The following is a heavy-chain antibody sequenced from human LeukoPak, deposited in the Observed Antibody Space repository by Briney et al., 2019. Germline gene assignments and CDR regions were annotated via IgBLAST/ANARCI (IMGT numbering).Heavy chain of an antibody. D-gene: IGHD2-15*01. J-gene: IGHJ4*02. CDR2: IWYDGNNK. CDR3: ARGYCSGTACDSDY. V-gene: IGHV3-33*08. CDR1: GFNFRDHW. Sequence: GGSLRLSCAVSGFNFRDHWMDWVRQAPGKGLEWVAVIWYDGNNKYYAGSVKGRFTISRDTSQNTVYLQMNSLRVEDTAVYYCARGYCSGTACDSDYWGQGTLVTVSS.